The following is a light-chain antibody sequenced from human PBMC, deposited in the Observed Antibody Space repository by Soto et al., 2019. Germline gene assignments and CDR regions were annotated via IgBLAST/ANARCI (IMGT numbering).Light chain of an antibody. V-gene: IGLV2-8*01. CDR3: SSYAGNNKLV. CDR1: SSDVGDYDY. Sequence: QSTLTQPPSASGSPGQSVTISCTGTSSDVGDYDYVSWYQQHPGKAPRLIIYEVTKRPSGVPDRFSGSKSGNTASLTVSGLQAEDEADYYCSSYAGNNKLVFGGGTQLTVL. CDR2: EVT. J-gene: IGLJ3*02.